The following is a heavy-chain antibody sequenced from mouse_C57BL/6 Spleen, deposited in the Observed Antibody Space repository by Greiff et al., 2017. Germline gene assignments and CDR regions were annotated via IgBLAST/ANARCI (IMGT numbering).Heavy chain of an antibody. CDR2: INPSTGGT. CDR3: ARSYYSGSSYPDY. J-gene: IGHJ2*01. Sequence: VQLQQSGPELVKPGASVKISCKASGYSFTGYYMNWVKQSPEKSLEWIGEINPSTGGTNYNQKFKAKATLTVDNSSSTAYMQIKSLTSEDSAVYYCARSYYSGSSYPDYWGQGTTLTVSS. CDR1: GYSFTGYY. V-gene: IGHV1-42*01. D-gene: IGHD1-1*01.